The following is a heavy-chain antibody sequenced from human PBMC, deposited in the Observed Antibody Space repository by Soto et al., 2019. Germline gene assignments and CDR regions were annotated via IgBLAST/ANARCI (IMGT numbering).Heavy chain of an antibody. J-gene: IGHJ4*02. Sequence: SETLSLTCAVSGFSVSNSNWWGWIRQPPGKGLEWIGFIYYSGSTYYNPSLKSRVTISIDRSKNQFSLKLSSVTAADTAVYYCTRPIVVVPAVPDYWGQGTLVTVSS. CDR2: IYYSGST. CDR3: TRPIVVVPAVPDY. D-gene: IGHD2-2*01. CDR1: GFSVSNSNW. V-gene: IGHV4-28*01.